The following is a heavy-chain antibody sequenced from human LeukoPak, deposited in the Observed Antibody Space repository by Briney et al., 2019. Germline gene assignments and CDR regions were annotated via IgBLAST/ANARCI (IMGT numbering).Heavy chain of an antibody. CDR2: IDSTGAYT. D-gene: IGHD3-10*01. J-gene: IGHJ4*02. CDR1: GFIFSNYA. V-gene: IGHV3-23*01. CDR3: AKPLVWFGELRDY. Sequence: GSLRLSCAASGFIFSNYAMSWVRQAPGKGLEWVSAIDSTGAYTWYADSVKGRFTISKDSSKTILYLQMNSLRAEDAAVYYCAKPLVWFGELRDYWGQGTLVTVSS.